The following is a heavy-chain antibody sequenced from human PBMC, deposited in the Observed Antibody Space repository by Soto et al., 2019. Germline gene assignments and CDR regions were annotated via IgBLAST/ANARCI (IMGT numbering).Heavy chain of an antibody. V-gene: IGHV1-2*04. CDR1: GYTFTGYY. CDR3: ARASGYSYGHYYYYGMDV. CDR2: INPNSGGT. D-gene: IGHD5-18*01. Sequence: ASVKVSCKASGYTFTGYYMHWVRQAPGQGLEWMGWINPNSGGTNYAQKFQGWVTMTRGTSISTAYMELSRLRSDDTAVYYCARASGYSYGHYYYYGMDVWGQGTTVTVSS. J-gene: IGHJ6*02.